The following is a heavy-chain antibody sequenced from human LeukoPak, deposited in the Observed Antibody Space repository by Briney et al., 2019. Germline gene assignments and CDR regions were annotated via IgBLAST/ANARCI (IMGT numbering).Heavy chain of an antibody. D-gene: IGHD1-26*01. V-gene: IGHV5-51*01. CDR2: IYPGDSDT. CDR1: GYSFSTNW. CDR3: ARHTIMGATKSDFDY. J-gene: IGHJ4*02. Sequence: GESLKISCRGSGYSFSTNWIGWVRQMPGKGLEWMGIIYPGDSDTRYSPSFQGQVTISADKSISTAFLQWSSLKASDTAMYYCARHTIMGATKSDFDYWGQGTLVAVSS.